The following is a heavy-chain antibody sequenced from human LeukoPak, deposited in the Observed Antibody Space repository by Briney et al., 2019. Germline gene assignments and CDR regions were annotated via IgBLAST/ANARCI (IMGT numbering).Heavy chain of an antibody. CDR1: GGSISSYY. Sequence: SETLSLTCTVSGGSISSYYWSWIRQPPGKGLEWIGYIYYSGSTNYNPSLKSRVTISVDTSKNQFSLKLSSVTAADTAVYYCARKYSSSWYHHLGYYYMDVWGKGTTVTVSS. V-gene: IGHV4-59*01. J-gene: IGHJ6*03. CDR3: ARKYSSSWYHHLGYYYMDV. D-gene: IGHD6-13*01. CDR2: IYYSGST.